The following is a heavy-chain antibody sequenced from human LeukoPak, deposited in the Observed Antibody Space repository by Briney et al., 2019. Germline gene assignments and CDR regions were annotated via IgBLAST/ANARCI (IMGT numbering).Heavy chain of an antibody. CDR1: GNTFTTSL. CDR2: IYPGDSDN. V-gene: IGHV5-51*01. CDR3: ARPKYSSSLAFDY. J-gene: IGHJ4*02. Sequence: GESLKISCKDSGNTFTTSLIVWVRLMPGKGLEWMGIIYPGDSDNKYSPSFQGQVTISAEKSINTAYLQWSSLKASDTAIYYCARPKYSSSLAFDYWGQGTPVTVSS. D-gene: IGHD6-6*01.